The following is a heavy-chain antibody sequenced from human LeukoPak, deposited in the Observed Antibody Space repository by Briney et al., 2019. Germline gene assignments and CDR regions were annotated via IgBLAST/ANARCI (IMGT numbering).Heavy chain of an antibody. CDR2: ISSSGTTI. Sequence: GGSLRLSCAASGFTFSNYEMNWVRQAPGKGLEWVSYISSSGTTIYYAERRFTISRDNAKNSLYLLMNSLRAEDTAIYYCARGYCSGGSCYGGDYWGQGTMVTVSS. J-gene: IGHJ4*02. V-gene: IGHV3-48*03. CDR1: GFTFSNYE. D-gene: IGHD2-15*01. CDR3: ARGYCSGGSCYGGDY.